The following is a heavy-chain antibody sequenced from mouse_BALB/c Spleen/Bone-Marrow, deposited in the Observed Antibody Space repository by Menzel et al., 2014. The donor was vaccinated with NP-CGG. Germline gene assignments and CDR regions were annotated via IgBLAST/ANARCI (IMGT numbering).Heavy chain of an antibody. Sequence: EVKLVESGGDLVEPGGSLKLSCAASGFTFSSYGMSWVRQTPDKRLEWAATVGGGDSYTYYPDFVKGRFTISRDIAKNTLYLHTSSLKSEDTAMYYCAFITAIAYWGQGTLVTVSA. CDR1: GFTFSSYG. J-gene: IGHJ3*01. V-gene: IGHV5-6*01. CDR3: AFITAIAY. D-gene: IGHD1-1*01. CDR2: VGGGDSYT.